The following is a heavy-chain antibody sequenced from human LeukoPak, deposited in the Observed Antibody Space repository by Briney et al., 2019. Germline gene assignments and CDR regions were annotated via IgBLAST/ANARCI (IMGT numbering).Heavy chain of an antibody. V-gene: IGHV3-43*01. CDR1: GFSFDDYT. J-gene: IGHJ4*02. D-gene: IGHD1-26*01. CDR2: ISWDGGRT. CDR3: AKDWGSSVGATAFDY. Sequence: SGGSLRLSCAASGFSFDDYTMHWVRQAPGKGLEWVSLISWDGGRTYYGDSAKGRFTISRDNSKNSLYLQMNSLRTEDTALYYCAKDWGSSVGATAFDYWGQGTLVTVSS.